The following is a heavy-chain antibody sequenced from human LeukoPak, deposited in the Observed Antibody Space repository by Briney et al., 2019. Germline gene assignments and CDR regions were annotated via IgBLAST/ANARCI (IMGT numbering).Heavy chain of an antibody. J-gene: IGHJ6*03. Sequence: SETLSLTCTVSGGSISSSSYYWGWIRQPPGKGLEWIGSIYYSGSTYYNPSLKSRVTISVDTSKNQFSLKLSSVTAADTAVYYCARGRGGADCSSTCCYTYYYYMDVWGKGTTVTVSS. V-gene: IGHV4-39*01. CDR3: ARGRGGADCSSTCCYTYYYYMDV. CDR1: GGSISSSSYY. CDR2: IYYSGST. D-gene: IGHD2-2*02.